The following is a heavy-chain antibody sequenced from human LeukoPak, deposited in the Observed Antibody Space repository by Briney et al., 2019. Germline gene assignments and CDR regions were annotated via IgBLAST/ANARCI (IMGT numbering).Heavy chain of an antibody. CDR2: IWYDGSNK. Sequence: GGSLRLSCAASGFTFSSYGMHWVRQAPGKGLEWVAVIWYDGSNKYYADSVKGRFTISRDNSKNTLYLQMNSLRAEGTAVYYCARDVIYYYGSGRMYYYGMDVWGQGTTVTVSS. CDR1: GFTFSSYG. D-gene: IGHD3-10*01. J-gene: IGHJ6*02. V-gene: IGHV3-33*01. CDR3: ARDVIYYYGSGRMYYYGMDV.